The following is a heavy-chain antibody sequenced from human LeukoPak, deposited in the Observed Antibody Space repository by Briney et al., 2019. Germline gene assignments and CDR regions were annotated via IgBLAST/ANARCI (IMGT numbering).Heavy chain of an antibody. CDR3: ARTGYYNGHDF. D-gene: IGHD5-24*01. CDR1: GFTFSTYW. V-gene: IGHV3-74*01. Sequence: GGSLRLSCAAPGFTFSTYWMPSVRQAPGKGLVWLSHIKFDGSSTNYADSVKGRFTISRDNAKNTLYLQMNSLRAEDTAVYYCARTGYYNGHDFWGQGTLVTVSP. J-gene: IGHJ4*02. CDR2: IKFDGSST.